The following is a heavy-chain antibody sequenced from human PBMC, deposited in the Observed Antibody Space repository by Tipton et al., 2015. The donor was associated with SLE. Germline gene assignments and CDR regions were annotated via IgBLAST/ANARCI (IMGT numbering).Heavy chain of an antibody. J-gene: IGHJ6*03. D-gene: IGHD5-24*01. CDR2: INYSGTT. Sequence: TLSLTCTVSGDSISNNNYYWGWIRQPPGKGLEWIGNINYSGTTYCNPSLKTRVTLSVDTSKVQFSLRLTSVTAADTAVYYCARAEMTTEGSVFYYYVDVWGEGTTVTVSS. CDR3: ARAEMTTEGSVFYYYVDV. V-gene: IGHV4-39*07. CDR1: GDSISNNNYY.